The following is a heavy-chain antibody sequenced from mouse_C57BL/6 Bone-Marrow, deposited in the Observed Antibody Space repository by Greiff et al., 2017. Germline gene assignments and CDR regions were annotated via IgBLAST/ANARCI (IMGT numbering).Heavy chain of an antibody. CDR3: AREDYYGSSYGYFDV. J-gene: IGHJ1*03. Sequence: VQLQQSDAELVKPGASVKISCTVSGYTFTDHTIHWMKQRPEQGLEWIGYIYPRDGSTKYNEKFKGKATLTADKSSSTAYMQLNSLTSEDSAVDFCAREDYYGSSYGYFDVWGTGTTVTVSS. CDR1: GYTFTDHT. V-gene: IGHV1-78*01. D-gene: IGHD1-1*01. CDR2: IYPRDGST.